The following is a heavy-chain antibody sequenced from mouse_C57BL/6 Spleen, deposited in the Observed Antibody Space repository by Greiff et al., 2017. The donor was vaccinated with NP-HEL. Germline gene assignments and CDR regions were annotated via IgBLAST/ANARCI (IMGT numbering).Heavy chain of an antibody. D-gene: IGHD2-10*01. CDR3: APLPFAY. Sequence: VQLQQPGAELVKPGASVKLSCKASGYTFNSYWMQWVKQRPGQGLEWIGEIDPSDSYTNYNQKLKGKATLTVDTSSSTAYMQLSILTSEDSAVYYCAPLPFAYWGQGTLVTVSA. V-gene: IGHV1-50*01. CDR1: GYTFNSYW. J-gene: IGHJ3*01. CDR2: IDPSDSYT.